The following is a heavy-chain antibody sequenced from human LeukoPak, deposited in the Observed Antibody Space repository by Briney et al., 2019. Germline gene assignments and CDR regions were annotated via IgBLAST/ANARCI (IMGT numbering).Heavy chain of an antibody. CDR1: GFTFSSYS. Sequence: GGSLRLSCAASGFTFSSYSMNWVRQAPGKGLEWVSSISSSSSYIYYADSVKGRFTISRDNSKNTLYLQMNSLRAEDTAVYYCATNYYDSSGYYYFDYWGQGTLVTVPS. D-gene: IGHD3-22*01. J-gene: IGHJ4*02. CDR2: ISSSSSYI. CDR3: ATNYYDSSGYYYFDY. V-gene: IGHV3-21*01.